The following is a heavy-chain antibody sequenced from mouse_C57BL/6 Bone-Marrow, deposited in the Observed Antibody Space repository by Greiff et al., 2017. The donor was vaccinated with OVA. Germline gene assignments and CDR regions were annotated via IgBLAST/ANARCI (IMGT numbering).Heavy chain of an antibody. CDR1: GFTFSSYA. CDR3: TRGGKTGTFAY. D-gene: IGHD4-1*01. V-gene: IGHV5-9-1*02. CDR2: ISSGGDYI. J-gene: IGHJ3*01. Sequence: EVQVVESGEGLVKPGGSLKLSCAASGFTFSSYAMSWVRQTPEKRLEWVAYISSGGDYIYYADTVKGRFTISRDNARNTLYLQMSSLKSEDTAMYYCTRGGKTGTFAYWGQGTLVTVSA.